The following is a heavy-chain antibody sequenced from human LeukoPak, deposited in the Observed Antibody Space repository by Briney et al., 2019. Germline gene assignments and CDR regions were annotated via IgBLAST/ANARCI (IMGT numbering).Heavy chain of an antibody. Sequence: PGGSLRLSCAASGFTFSSYAMHWVRQAPGKGLEYVSALSSNGGSTYYANSVKGRFTISRDHSKNTLYLQMGSLRAEDIAVYFQAEDGIRYFDWLLFDYWGQGTLVTVSS. CDR2: LSSNGGST. CDR3: AEDGIRYFDWLLFDY. J-gene: IGHJ4*02. CDR1: GFTFSSYA. D-gene: IGHD3-9*01. V-gene: IGHV3-64*01.